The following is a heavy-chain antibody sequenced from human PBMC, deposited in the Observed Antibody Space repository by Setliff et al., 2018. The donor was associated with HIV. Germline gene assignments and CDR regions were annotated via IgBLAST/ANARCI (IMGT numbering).Heavy chain of an antibody. D-gene: IGHD6-19*01. CDR3: ATQRSFQRAFEAVAGSFDP. Sequence: SETLSLTCTVSGGSVSSGGYYWTWIRQHPGKGLEWIGTMYYSGNTYYSPSLKSRVTITADSSKNQLSLKLTSVTAADTAVYYCATQRSFQRAFEAVAGSFDPWGQGILVTVSS. V-gene: IGHV4-39*01. CDR2: MYYSGNT. CDR1: GGSVSSGGYY. J-gene: IGHJ5*02.